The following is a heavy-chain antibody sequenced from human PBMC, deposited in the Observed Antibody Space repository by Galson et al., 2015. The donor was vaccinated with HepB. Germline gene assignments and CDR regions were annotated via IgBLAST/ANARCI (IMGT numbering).Heavy chain of an antibody. J-gene: IGHJ4*02. D-gene: IGHD6-19*01. CDR1: GGSISSYY. CDR2: IYTSGST. V-gene: IGHV4-4*07. CDR3: ASSGRSSGWYGGVDY. Sequence: ETLSLTCTVSGGSISSYYWSWIRQPAGKGLEWIGRIYTSGSTNYNPSLKSRVTMSVDTSRNQFSLKLSSVTAADTAVYYCASSGRSSGWYGGVDYWGQGTLVTVSS.